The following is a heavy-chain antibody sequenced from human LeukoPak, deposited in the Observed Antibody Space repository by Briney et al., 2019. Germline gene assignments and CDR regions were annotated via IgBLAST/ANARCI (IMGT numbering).Heavy chain of an antibody. CDR1: GYSFTSYW. D-gene: IGHD1-26*01. V-gene: IGHV5-51*01. J-gene: IGHJ6*03. CDR2: IYPGDSDT. CDR3: ARLTHSGSYYYYYYMDV. Sequence: GESLKISCKGFGYSFTSYWIGWVRQMPGKGLEWMGIIYPGDSDTRYSPSFQGQVTISADKSISTAYLQWSSLKASDTAMYYCARLTHSGSYYYYYYMDVWGKGTTVTVSS.